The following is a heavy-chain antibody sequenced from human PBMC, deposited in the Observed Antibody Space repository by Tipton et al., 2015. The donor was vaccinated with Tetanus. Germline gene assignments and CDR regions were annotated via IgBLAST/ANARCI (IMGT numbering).Heavy chain of an antibody. CDR1: GGSFGGYY. Sequence: TLSLTCAAYGGSFGGYYWSWIRQPPGKGLEWIGEISDSGGTNYNPSLKSRVTMSIDTSKNQFSLNLTSVTAADTALYYCARGSVVITAAKCLDYWGQGTQVTVSS. D-gene: IGHD2-2*01. CDR3: ARGSVVITAAKCLDY. J-gene: IGHJ4*02. CDR2: ISDSGGT. V-gene: IGHV4-34*01.